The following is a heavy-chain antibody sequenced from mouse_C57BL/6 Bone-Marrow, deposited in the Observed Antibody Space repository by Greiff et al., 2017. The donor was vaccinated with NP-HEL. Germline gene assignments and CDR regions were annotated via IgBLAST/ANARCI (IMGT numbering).Heavy chain of an antibody. CDR2: IWRGGST. V-gene: IGHV2-5*01. CDR3: AKSIYYDYDEAY. D-gene: IGHD2-4*01. CDR1: GFSLTSSG. J-gene: IGHJ3*01. Sequence: VKLMESGPGLVQPSQSLSITCTVSGFSLTSSGVHWVRQSPGKGLEWLGVIWRGGSTDYNAAFMSRLSITKDNSKSQVFFKMNSLQADDTAIYYCAKSIYYDYDEAYWGQGTLVTVSA.